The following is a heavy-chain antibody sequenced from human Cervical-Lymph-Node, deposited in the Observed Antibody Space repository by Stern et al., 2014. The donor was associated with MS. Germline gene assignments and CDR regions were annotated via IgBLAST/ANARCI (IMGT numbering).Heavy chain of an antibody. J-gene: IGHJ4*02. CDR1: GFNFDAYA. CDR2: IHWDSVTI. D-gene: IGHD1-26*01. CDR3: AKGSSGSYIRGRLGYLES. V-gene: IGHV3-9*01. Sequence: EVQLVQSGGGLVQPGGSLRLSCDASGFNFDAYAMHWVRQAPGKGLEWVSSIHWDSVTIHYADSVKGRFTISRGTAKIFLQMNSLRPDDTAFYYCAKGSSGSYIRGRLGYLESWGQGTLVTVSS.